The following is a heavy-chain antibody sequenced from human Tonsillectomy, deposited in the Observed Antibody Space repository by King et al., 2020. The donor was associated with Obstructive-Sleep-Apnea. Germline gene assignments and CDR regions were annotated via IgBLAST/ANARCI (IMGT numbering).Heavy chain of an antibody. CDR3: ARDTLGEQLVHDLNWFDP. CDR1: GDSVSSNSAA. J-gene: IGHJ5*02. CDR2: TYYRSKWYN. D-gene: IGHD6-6*01. V-gene: IGHV6-1*01. Sequence: VQLQQSGPGLVKPSQTLSLTCAISGDSVSSNSAAWNWIRQSPSRGLEWLGRTYYRSKWYNDYAVSVKSRITINPDTSKNQFSLQLNSVTPEDTAVYYCARDTLGEQLVHDLNWFDPWGQGTLVTVSS.